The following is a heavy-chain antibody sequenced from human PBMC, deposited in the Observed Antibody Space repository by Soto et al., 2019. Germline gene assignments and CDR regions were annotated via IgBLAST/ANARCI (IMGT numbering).Heavy chain of an antibody. J-gene: IGHJ4*02. CDR3: ARADLKNYIHY. CDR1: GGSISSGGYY. Sequence: SETLSLTCTVSGGSISSGGYYWRWIRQHPGKGLERIGYIYYSGSTYYNPSLKSRVTISVDTSKNQFSLKLSSVTAADTAVYYCARADLKNYIHYRRQGTLVTSPQ. V-gene: IGHV4-31*03. CDR2: IYYSGST.